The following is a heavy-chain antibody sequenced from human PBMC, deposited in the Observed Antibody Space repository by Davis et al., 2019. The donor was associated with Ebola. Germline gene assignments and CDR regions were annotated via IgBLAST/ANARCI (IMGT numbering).Heavy chain of an antibody. CDR3: TTGRGESFSQYVDY. Sequence: ASVKVSCKVSGYTLTDVSMHWVRRVPGKGLEWMGGFDPELGKTTYAQKFQGRVTMTDDTSTDTAYMELRSLRAEDTAVYYCTTGRGESFSQYVDYWGQGTLVTVSS. J-gene: IGHJ4*02. CDR1: GYTLTDVS. CDR2: FDPELGKT. V-gene: IGHV1-24*01. D-gene: IGHD2-21*01.